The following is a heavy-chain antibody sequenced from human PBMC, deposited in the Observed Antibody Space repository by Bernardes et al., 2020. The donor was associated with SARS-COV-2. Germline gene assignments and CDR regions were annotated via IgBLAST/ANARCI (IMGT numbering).Heavy chain of an antibody. V-gene: IGHV3-23*01. CDR2: INDRGVNT. Sequence: GGSLRLSCAASGFSFSSSGMNWVRQAPGKGLEWVSTINDRGVNTHYADSVKGRFTISRDNSRSILYLEMTSLRDDDTAVYYCARDPSNESGPDFWGRGTPVTVSS. CDR3: ARDPSNESGPDF. D-gene: IGHD3-10*01. CDR1: GFSFSSSG. J-gene: IGHJ4*02.